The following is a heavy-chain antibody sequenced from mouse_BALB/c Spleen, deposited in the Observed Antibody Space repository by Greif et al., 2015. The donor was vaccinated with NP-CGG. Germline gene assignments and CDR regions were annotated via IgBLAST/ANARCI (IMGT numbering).Heavy chain of an antibody. D-gene: IGHD2-10*02. CDR1: GFTFSSYA. CDR2: ISSGGSYT. CDR3: ARQGEYPFAY. V-gene: IGHV5-9-3*01. J-gene: IGHJ3*01. Sequence: EVKLMESGGGLVKPGGSLKLSCAASGFTFSSYAMSWVRQTPEKRLEWVATISSGGSYTYYPDSVKGRFTISRDNAKNTLYLQMSSLRSEDTAMYYCARQGEYPFAYWGQGTLVTVSA.